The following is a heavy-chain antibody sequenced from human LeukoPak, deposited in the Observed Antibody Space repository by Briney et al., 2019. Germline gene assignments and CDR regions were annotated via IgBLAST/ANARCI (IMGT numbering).Heavy chain of an antibody. Sequence: GGSLRLSCAASGFTFSSYEMNWVRQAPGKGLEWDSYISSSGSTIYYADSVKGRFTISRDNAKNSLYLQMNSLRAEDTAVYYCASMGIAVAGGNFDYWGQGTLVTVSS. CDR1: GFTFSSYE. CDR3: ASMGIAVAGGNFDY. CDR2: ISSSGSTI. D-gene: IGHD6-19*01. V-gene: IGHV3-48*03. J-gene: IGHJ4*02.